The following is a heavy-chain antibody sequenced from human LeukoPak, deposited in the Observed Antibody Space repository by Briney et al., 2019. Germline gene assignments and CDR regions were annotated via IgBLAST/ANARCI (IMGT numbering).Heavy chain of an antibody. V-gene: IGHV3-23*01. CDR2: ISGSGIST. Sequence: PGGSLRLSCAASGFTFSNYIMTWVRQAPGKGLEWVSVISGSGISTYYADSVKGRFTISRGNSKNTLYLQMNSLRAEDMAVYYCAKLERVVPAATLFDYWGQGTLVTVSS. CDR1: GFTFSNYI. D-gene: IGHD2-2*01. CDR3: AKLERVVPAATLFDY. J-gene: IGHJ4*02.